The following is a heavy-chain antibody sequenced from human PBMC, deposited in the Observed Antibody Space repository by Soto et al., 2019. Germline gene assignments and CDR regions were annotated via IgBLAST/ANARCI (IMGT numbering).Heavy chain of an antibody. V-gene: IGHV3-66*01. CDR2: INAAGTT. Sequence: PGGSLRLSCAASGFTAGLNFMTWVRQAPGKGLEWVSVINAAGTTHYAESVKGRFSISRDDSKNSLYLQMNSLRAADTGVYYCARENYYYGMDVWGQGTTVTVSS. CDR1: GFTAGLNF. J-gene: IGHJ6*02. CDR3: ARENYYYGMDV.